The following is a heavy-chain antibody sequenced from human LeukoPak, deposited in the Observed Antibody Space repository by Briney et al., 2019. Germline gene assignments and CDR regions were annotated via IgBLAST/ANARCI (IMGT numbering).Heavy chain of an antibody. J-gene: IGHJ5*02. CDR2: INHSGST. D-gene: IGHD3-3*01. CDR1: GGSFSGYY. CDR3: GRLTGLRSPFDP. Sequence: SETLSLTCAVYGGSFSGYYWSWIRQPPGRALEGSGEINHSGSTNYNASLKSRVTISVDPSKKQFSLKLGSVTAADTAVYYCGRLTGLRSPFDPWGQGTLFTVS. V-gene: IGHV4-34*01.